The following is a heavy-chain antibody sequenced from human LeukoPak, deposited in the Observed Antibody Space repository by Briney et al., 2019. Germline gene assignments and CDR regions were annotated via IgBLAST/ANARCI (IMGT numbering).Heavy chain of an antibody. V-gene: IGHV4-59*08. Sequence: PSETLSLTCSVSGVSITSSYWAWIRQPPGKGLEWIGNVYYGGDTNYHPSLKSRLTMSLDTSKSQFSLRLTSVTAADTAVYYCARQGSASGTWGFFDYWGQGRLVSVSS. CDR1: GVSITSSY. CDR3: ARQGSASGTWGFFDY. D-gene: IGHD1-1*01. J-gene: IGHJ4*02. CDR2: VYYGGDT.